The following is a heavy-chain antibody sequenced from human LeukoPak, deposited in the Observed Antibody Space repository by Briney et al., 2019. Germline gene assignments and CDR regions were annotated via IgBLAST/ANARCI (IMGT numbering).Heavy chain of an antibody. CDR2: ISGSGGTI. CDR1: GFTFSGYY. Sequence: PGGSLRLSCAASGFTFSGYYMSWMRQAPGKGLEWISHISGSGGTIYYADSVKGRFTISRDNVQNSLFLQMNSLRVEDTAVYYCARGNWGPDYWGQGTLVTVSS. CDR3: ARGNWGPDY. D-gene: IGHD7-27*01. V-gene: IGHV3-11*04. J-gene: IGHJ4*02.